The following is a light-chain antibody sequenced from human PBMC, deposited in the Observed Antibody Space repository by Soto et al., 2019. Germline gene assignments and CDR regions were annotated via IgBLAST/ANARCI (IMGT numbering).Light chain of an antibody. CDR2: EGT. V-gene: IGLV2-23*01. CDR1: SSDVGSYKL. Sequence: QSALTQPASVSGSPGQSITISCTGTSSDVGSYKLVSWYQQHPGKAPKLMVYEGTKRPSGVSIRFSGSKSGNTASLTISGLQAEDEADYYCCSSADSSTLWVFGGGTKVTVL. J-gene: IGLJ3*02. CDR3: CSSADSSTLWV.